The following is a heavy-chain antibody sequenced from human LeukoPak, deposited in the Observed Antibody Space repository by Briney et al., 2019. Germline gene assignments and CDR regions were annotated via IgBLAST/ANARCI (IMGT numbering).Heavy chain of an antibody. J-gene: IGHJ4*02. CDR2: INQDGSAR. D-gene: IGHD5-12*01. CDR1: GFTLSAHW. CDR3: ARWDIRGTAHPLDY. Sequence: GGSLRLSCAASGFTLSAHWMTWVRQTPGKGLEWVANINQDGSARYYVDSVRGRFTISRDNAKNSIYLQMNSLRVEDTAVYYCARWDIRGTAHPLDYWGQGTLVTVSS. V-gene: IGHV3-7*01.